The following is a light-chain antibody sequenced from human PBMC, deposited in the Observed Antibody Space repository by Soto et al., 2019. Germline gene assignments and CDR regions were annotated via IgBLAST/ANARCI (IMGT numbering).Light chain of an antibody. Sequence: QSVLTQSPSASASLGASVKLTCTLSSGHSSYAIAWHQQQPEKGPRYLMKLNSDGSHSKGDGIPDRFSGSSSGAERYLTIXSLXXXDEADYYCQTWGTGIQVFGGGTKLTVL. J-gene: IGLJ3*02. CDR1: SGHSSYA. CDR2: LNSDGSH. V-gene: IGLV4-69*01. CDR3: QTWGTGIQV.